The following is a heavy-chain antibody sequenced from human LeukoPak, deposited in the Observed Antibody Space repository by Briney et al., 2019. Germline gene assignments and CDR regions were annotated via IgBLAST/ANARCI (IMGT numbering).Heavy chain of an antibody. Sequence: GGSLRLSCSASRFTFSSSLMFWVRQAPGKGPEYVAAISANGGSTYHADTVYGRFTISRDNAENSLYLQMNSLRDEDTAVYYCAREATRDSSGFYDAFDIWGQGTMVTVSS. CDR2: ISANGGST. CDR3: AREATRDSSGFYDAFDI. D-gene: IGHD3-22*01. J-gene: IGHJ3*02. V-gene: IGHV3-64*04. CDR1: RFTFSSSL.